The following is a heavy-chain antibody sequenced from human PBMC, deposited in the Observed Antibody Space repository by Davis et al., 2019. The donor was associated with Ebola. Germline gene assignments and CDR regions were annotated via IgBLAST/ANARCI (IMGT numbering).Heavy chain of an antibody. V-gene: IGHV3-7*01. CDR3: ARSWEGFT. D-gene: IGHD1-26*01. CDR1: GFTFTSYS. CDR2: IQQHGGEK. Sequence: PSGSLRLSCAASGFTFTSYSMNWVRQAPGKGLEGVASIQQHGGEKYYVDSVKGRFTISRDIAGNSLYLQMNSLRAEDTAVYYCARSWEGFTWGQGTLVTVSS. J-gene: IGHJ5*02.